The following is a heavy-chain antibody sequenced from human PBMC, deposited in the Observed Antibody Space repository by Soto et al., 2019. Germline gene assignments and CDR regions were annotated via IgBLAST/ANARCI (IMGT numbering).Heavy chain of an antibody. CDR3: AKDRQGAYTVTTSYGMDV. J-gene: IGHJ6*02. CDR2: ISYDGSNK. D-gene: IGHD4-17*01. V-gene: IGHV3-30*18. CDR1: GFTFSSYG. Sequence: QPGGSLRLSCAASGFTFSSYGMHWVRQAPGKGLEWVAVISYDGSNKYYADSVKGRFTISRDNSKNTLYLQMNSLRAEDTAVYYCAKDRQGAYTVTTSYGMDVWGQGTTVTVSS.